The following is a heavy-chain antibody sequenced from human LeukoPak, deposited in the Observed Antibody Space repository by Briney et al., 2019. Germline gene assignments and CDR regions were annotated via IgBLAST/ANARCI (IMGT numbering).Heavy chain of an antibody. CDR2: ISTHNGNT. CDR1: GYTFTYYG. J-gene: IGHJ5*02. Sequence: ASVKVSCKASGYTFTYYGITWVRQAPGQGLEWMGWISTHNGNTSYAQKLQGRVTMTTDTSTSTAYMELRSLRSDDTAVYYCAGGAGYYYDSSGFYYRWFDPWGQGTLVTVSS. V-gene: IGHV1-18*01. CDR3: AGGAGYYYDSSGFYYRWFDP. D-gene: IGHD3-22*01.